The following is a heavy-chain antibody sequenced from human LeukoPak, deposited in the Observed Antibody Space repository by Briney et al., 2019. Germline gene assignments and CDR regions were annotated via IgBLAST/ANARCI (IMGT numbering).Heavy chain of an antibody. CDR1: EFTFSNYW. D-gene: IGHD4-17*01. V-gene: IGHV3-74*01. CDR2: INSDGSTT. Sequence: GGSLRLSCAASEFTFSNYWMHWVRQAPGKGLVWVSRINSDGSTTSYADSVKGRFTISRDNAKVSLYLEMNSLRAEDTAVYYCARGLRRGDYWGQGTLVTVSS. CDR3: ARGLRRGDY. J-gene: IGHJ4*02.